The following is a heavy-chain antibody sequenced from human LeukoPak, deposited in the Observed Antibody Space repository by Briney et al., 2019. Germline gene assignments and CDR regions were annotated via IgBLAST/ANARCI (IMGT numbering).Heavy chain of an antibody. CDR1: GGSISSYY. D-gene: IGHD3-10*01. J-gene: IGHJ5*02. CDR2: IYYSGST. V-gene: IGHV4-59*01. CDR3: ARGKRFSWFDP. Sequence: RSSETLFLTCTVSGGSISSYYWSWIRQPPGKGLEWIGYIYYSGSTNYNPSLKSRVTISVDTSKNQFSLKLSSVTAADTAVYYCARGKRFSWFDPWGQGTLVTVSS.